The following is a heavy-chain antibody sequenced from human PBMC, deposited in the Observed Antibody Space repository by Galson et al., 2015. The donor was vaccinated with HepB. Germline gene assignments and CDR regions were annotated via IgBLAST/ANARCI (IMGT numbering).Heavy chain of an antibody. D-gene: IGHD3-10*01. Sequence: SLRLSCAASGFSFVNSGMSWVRQAPGKGLEWVSVIGGNGGNRHYADSVKGRFTISRDNSKDTLFLQMNSLRAEDAAVYYCVANQYAPGNYFFFHIWGQGTLVTVSS. J-gene: IGHJ4*02. CDR3: VANQYAPGNYFFFHI. CDR2: IGGNGGNR. CDR1: GFSFVNSG. V-gene: IGHV3-23*01.